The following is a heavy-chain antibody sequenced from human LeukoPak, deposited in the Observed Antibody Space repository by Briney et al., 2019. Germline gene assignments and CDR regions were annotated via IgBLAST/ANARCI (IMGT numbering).Heavy chain of an antibody. CDR3: ARGYSNYVGYFDY. J-gene: IGHJ4*02. V-gene: IGHV1-69*02. CDR2: IIPILGIA. Sequence: SVKVSCKASGGTFSSYTISWVRQAPGQGLEWMGRIIPILGIANYAQKFQGRVTITADKSTSTAYMELSSLRSEHTAVYYCARGYSNYVGYFDYWGQGTLVTVSS. D-gene: IGHD4-11*01. CDR1: GGTFSSYT.